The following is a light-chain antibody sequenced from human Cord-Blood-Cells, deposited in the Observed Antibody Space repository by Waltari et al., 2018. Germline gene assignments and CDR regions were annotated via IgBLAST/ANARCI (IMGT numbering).Light chain of an antibody. V-gene: IGLV2-14*01. Sequence: QSALPQPASVSGSPGQSITISCLGTSSDVGGYNYVSWYQQHPGKAPKLMIYDVSNRPSGVSNRFSGSKSGNTASLTISGLQAEDEADYYCSSYTSSSTLKVFGGGTKLTVL. CDR2: DVS. J-gene: IGLJ2*01. CDR3: SSYTSSSTLKV. CDR1: SSDVGGYNY.